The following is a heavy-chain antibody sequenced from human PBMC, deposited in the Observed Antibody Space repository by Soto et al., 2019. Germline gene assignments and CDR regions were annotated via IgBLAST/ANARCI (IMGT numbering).Heavy chain of an antibody. Sequence: QVQLVQSGAEVKQPGASVKVSCKASGYTFSGHAMHWVRQAPGHRLEWMGWISGDNGNTKYSQKFQGRVTITRDTYANTAYMELSSLRSEDTAVYYCTRGGIVGSDDAFDIWGQGTRVTVSS. CDR1: GYTFSGHA. J-gene: IGHJ3*02. V-gene: IGHV1-3*01. CDR2: ISGDNGNT. D-gene: IGHD1-26*01. CDR3: TRGGIVGSDDAFDI.